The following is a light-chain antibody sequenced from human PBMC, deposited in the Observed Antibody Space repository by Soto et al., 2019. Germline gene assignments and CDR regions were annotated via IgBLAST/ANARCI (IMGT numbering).Light chain of an antibody. CDR3: SSFTSTSTFV. CDR1: SNDVGGYNY. Sequence: QSVLTHPASVSWSPGQSITMSCTGTSNDVGGYNYVSWFQQHPGKAPKLLIFEVSNRPSGVSHRFSGSKSGNTASLTISGLQAEDEADYYCSSFTSTSTFVFGSGTKVTVL. V-gene: IGLV2-14*01. J-gene: IGLJ1*01. CDR2: EVS.